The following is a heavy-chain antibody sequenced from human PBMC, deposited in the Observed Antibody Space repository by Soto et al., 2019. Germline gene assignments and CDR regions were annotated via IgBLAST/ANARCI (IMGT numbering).Heavy chain of an antibody. J-gene: IGHJ4*02. CDR3: ARSRSDGGSYPIPDY. CDR1: GGTFSSYA. D-gene: IGHD1-26*01. Sequence: SVKVSCKASGGTFSSYAISWVRQAPGQGLEWMGGIIPIFGTANYAQKFQGRVTITADESTSTAYMELSSLRSEDTAVYYCARSRSDGGSYPIPDYWGQGTLVTVSS. V-gene: IGHV1-69*13. CDR2: IIPIFGTA.